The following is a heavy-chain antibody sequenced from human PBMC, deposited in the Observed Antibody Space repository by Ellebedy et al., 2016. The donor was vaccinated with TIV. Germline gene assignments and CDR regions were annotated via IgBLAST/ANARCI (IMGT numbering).Heavy chain of an antibody. J-gene: IGHJ4*02. V-gene: IGHV4-34*01. Sequence: SETLSLTCAVYGGSFSGYYWSRIRQPPGKGLEWIGEITQSGRTNYNPSLKGRVTISVDTSKNQFSLRLSSVTAADTALYYCAEGRSGWYYFDYWGRGTPVTVSS. D-gene: IGHD6-19*01. CDR3: AEGRSGWYYFDY. CDR1: GGSFSGYY. CDR2: ITQSGRT.